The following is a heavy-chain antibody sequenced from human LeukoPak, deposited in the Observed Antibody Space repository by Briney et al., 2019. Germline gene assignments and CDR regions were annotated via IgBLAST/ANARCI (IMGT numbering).Heavy chain of an antibody. Sequence: GSLRLSCAASGFTFSNYWMSWVRQAPGKGLEWIGSIYHSGSTYYNPSPKSRVTISVDTSKNQFSLKLSSVTAADTAVYYCARDSYDFWSGYYTFDPWGQGTLVTVSS. J-gene: IGHJ5*02. CDR1: GFTFSNYW. CDR2: IYHSGST. D-gene: IGHD3-3*01. V-gene: IGHV4-4*02. CDR3: ARDSYDFWSGYYTFDP.